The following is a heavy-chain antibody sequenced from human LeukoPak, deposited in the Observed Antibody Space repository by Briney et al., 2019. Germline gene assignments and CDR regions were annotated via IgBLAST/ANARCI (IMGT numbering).Heavy chain of an antibody. Sequence: PSETLSLTCTVSGCSISSYYWSWIRQPPGKGLEWIGYVYYSGSTNYNPPLKSRVTISVDHSNNQFSLKLSSVPAADTPVYYCARAGSGYYPFDDWGQGTLVTVSS. J-gene: IGHJ4*02. CDR2: VYYSGST. V-gene: IGHV4-59*12. CDR1: GCSISSYY. D-gene: IGHD3-22*01. CDR3: ARAGSGYYPFDD.